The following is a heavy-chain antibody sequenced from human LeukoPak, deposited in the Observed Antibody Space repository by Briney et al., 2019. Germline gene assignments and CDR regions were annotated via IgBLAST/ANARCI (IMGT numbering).Heavy chain of an antibody. V-gene: IGHV4-30-2*01. D-gene: IGHD4-17*01. Sequence: SETLSLTCAVSGGCLSSGGYSWSWIRQPPGKGLEWIGYIYHSGSTYYNPSLKSRVTISVDRSKNQFSLKLSSVTAADTAVYYCARAGGDYYGMDVWGKGTTVTVSS. J-gene: IGHJ6*04. CDR1: GGCLSSGGYS. CDR2: IYHSGST. CDR3: ARAGGDYYGMDV.